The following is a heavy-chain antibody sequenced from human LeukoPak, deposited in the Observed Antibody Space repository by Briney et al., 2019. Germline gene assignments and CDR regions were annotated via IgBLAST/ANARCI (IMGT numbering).Heavy chain of an antibody. Sequence: PGGSLRLSCAASGFTFSNYGMHWVRQAPGKGLEWVSSISGSNSYIFYADSVKGRFTVSRDNAKDSLYLQMNSLRAEDTAVYYCARALTTLTYEGYWGQGTLVTVSS. D-gene: IGHD1-1*01. CDR2: ISGSNSYI. CDR1: GFTFSNYG. CDR3: ARALTTLTYEGY. V-gene: IGHV3-21*01. J-gene: IGHJ4*02.